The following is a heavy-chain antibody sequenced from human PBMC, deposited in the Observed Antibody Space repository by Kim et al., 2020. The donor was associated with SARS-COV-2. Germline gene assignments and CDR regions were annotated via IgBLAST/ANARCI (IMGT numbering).Heavy chain of an antibody. CDR3: STRGIAGRTHYMDI. J-gene: IGHJ6*03. Sequence: GGSLRLSCAASGFIFSDNYMSWVRQAPGKGLEWVSVIYNDGTKYYSASAKDRFTISTNNYTNTLYHQMNSRRAEETTVEYCSTRGIAGRTHYMDIWGNG. V-gene: IGHV3-53*01. CDR2: IYNDGTK. D-gene: IGHD6-6*01. CDR1: GFIFSDNY.